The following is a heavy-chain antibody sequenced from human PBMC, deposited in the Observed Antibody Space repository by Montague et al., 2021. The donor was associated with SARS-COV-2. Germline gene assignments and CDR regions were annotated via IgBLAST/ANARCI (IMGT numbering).Heavy chain of an antibody. CDR1: GFALSDYC. D-gene: IGHD3-22*01. J-gene: IGHJ4*02. CDR3: ARPPTFYYESSGYYSN. Sequence: SLRLSCAASGFALSDYCMAWIRQAPGKGLGWLAYISHSSNTIAYADSVKGRFTISRDNANNSVHLHMTNLRVEDTAVYYCARPPTFYYESSGYYSNWGQGAQVTVTS. V-gene: IGHV3-11*01. CDR2: ISHSSNTI.